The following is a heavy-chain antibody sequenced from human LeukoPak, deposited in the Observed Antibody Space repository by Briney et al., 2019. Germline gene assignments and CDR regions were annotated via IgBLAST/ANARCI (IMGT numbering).Heavy chain of an antibody. V-gene: IGHV1-8*01. J-gene: IGHJ6*03. CDR3: ARDGSGWPGYYYYYMDV. CDR1: GYTFTSYD. Sequence: GSVKVSCKASGYTFTSYDINWVRQATGQGLEWMARINPNSGNTGYAQKFQGRATMTRNTSISTAYMELSSLRYEDTAVYYCARDGSGWPGYYYYYMDVWGKGTTVTVSS. D-gene: IGHD6-19*01. CDR2: INPNSGNT.